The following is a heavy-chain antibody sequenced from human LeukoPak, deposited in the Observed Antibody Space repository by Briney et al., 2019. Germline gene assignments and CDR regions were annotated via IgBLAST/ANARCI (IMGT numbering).Heavy chain of an antibody. J-gene: IGHJ4*02. Sequence: GASVKVSCKASGYTFTSYDINWVRQATGQGLEWMGWMNPNSGNTGYAQKFQGRVTMTRNTSISTAYMELSSLRSEDTAVYYCARGGRFTMGAADTIDYWGQGTLVTVSS. V-gene: IGHV1-8*01. D-gene: IGHD3-3*01. CDR2: MNPNSGNT. CDR3: ARGGRFTMGAADTIDY. CDR1: GYTFTSYD.